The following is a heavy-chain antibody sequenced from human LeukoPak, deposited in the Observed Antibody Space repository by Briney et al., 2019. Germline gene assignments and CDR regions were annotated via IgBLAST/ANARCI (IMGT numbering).Heavy chain of an antibody. Sequence: SGPTLVNPPQTLTLTCTFSGFSLSTSGVGVGWIRQSPGKALEWLSLIYWNDDNRYSPSLKSRLTITKDTSKNQVVLTMTNMDPVDTATYYCAHYGDYRFMYYFDYWGQGTLITVSS. V-gene: IGHV2-5*01. CDR1: GFSLSTSGVG. CDR2: IYWNDDN. CDR3: AHYGDYRFMYYFDY. D-gene: IGHD4-17*01. J-gene: IGHJ4*02.